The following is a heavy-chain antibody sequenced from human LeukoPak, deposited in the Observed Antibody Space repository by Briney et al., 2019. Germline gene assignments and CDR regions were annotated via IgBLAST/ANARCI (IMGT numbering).Heavy chain of an antibody. CDR3: AGAGGWKYYFDY. CDR1: GRSFSGYY. CDR2: IYYSGNT. Sequence: SETLSLTCAVYGRSFSGYYWSWIRQPPGKGLEWIGYIYYSGNTNYNPSLKGRITISLDTSRNQFSLKLSSVTAADTAVYYCAGAGGWKYYFDYWGQGTLVTVSS. D-gene: IGHD6-19*01. J-gene: IGHJ4*02. V-gene: IGHV4-59*01.